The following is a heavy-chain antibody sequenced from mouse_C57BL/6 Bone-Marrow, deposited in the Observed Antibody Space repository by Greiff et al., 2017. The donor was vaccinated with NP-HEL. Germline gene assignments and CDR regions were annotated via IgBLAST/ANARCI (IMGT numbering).Heavy chain of an antibody. D-gene: IGHD1-1*01. V-gene: IGHV1-64*01. CDR2: IHPNSGST. CDR3: ARDYYGSSYVRKYYFDY. J-gene: IGHJ2*01. CDR1: GYTFTSYW. Sequence: QVQLQQSGAELVKPGASVKLSCKASGYTFTSYWMHWVKQRPGQGLEWIGMIHPNSGSTNYNEKFKSKATLTVDKSSSTAYMQLSSLTSVDSAVYYCARDYYGSSYVRKYYFDYWGQGTTLTVSS.